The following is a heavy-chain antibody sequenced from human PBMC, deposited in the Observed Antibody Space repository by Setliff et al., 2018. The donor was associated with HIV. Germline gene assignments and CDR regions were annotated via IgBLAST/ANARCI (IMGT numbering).Heavy chain of an antibody. Sequence: PSETLSLTCTVSGGSISRSTHHWAWIRQPPGKGLEWIGALSSKGQAYYNPSLKSRVAISIDSSKNLFSLRLDSLTAADTAVYYCAAQDLAEVRWYYMDYWGQGALVTVSS. J-gene: IGHJ4*02. V-gene: IGHV4-39*07. CDR3: AAQDLAEVRWYYMDY. CDR1: GGSISRSTHH. D-gene: IGHD2-15*01. CDR2: LSSKGQA.